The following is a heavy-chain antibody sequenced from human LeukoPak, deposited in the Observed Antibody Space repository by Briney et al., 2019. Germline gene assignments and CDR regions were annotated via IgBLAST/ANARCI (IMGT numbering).Heavy chain of an antibody. J-gene: IGHJ4*02. CDR3: VKDGMEWMSHFES. CDR2: INWNSGSI. D-gene: IGHD3-3*01. CDR1: GFIFDDYA. Sequence: PGGSLRLSCEASGFIFDDYAMHWVRQRPGKGLEWVAGINWNSGSIGYADSVRGRFTVSRDNAKKSLYLQMNSLRAEDRAFYYCVKDGMEWMSHFESWGQGTLVTVSS. V-gene: IGHV3-9*01.